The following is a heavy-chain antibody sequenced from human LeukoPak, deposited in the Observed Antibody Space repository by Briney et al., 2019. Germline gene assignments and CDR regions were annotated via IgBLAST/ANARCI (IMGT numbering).Heavy chain of an antibody. D-gene: IGHD2-2*01. V-gene: IGHV1-2*06. Sequence: ASVKVSCKASGYTLTGYYMHWVRPAPGQGLEWMGRINPNSGGTNYAQKFQGRVTMTRDTSISTAYMEQSRLRSDDTAVYYCARMADIVVVPAAIVYYFDYWGQGTLVTVSS. CDR2: INPNSGGT. J-gene: IGHJ4*02. CDR3: ARMADIVVVPAAIVYYFDY. CDR1: GYTLTGYY.